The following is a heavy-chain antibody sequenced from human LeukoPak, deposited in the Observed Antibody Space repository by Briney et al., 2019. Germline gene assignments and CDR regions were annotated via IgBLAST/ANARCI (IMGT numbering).Heavy chain of an antibody. CDR2: IYYSGST. J-gene: IGHJ6*03. D-gene: IGHD2-2*01. CDR3: ARVGRGCSSTSCYYYYMDV. Sequence: SETLSLTCTVSGGSVSSSIYFWGWIRQPPGKGLEWIGSIYYSGSTDYNPSLKSRVTISVDTSKNQFSLKVSSVTAADTAVYYCARVGRGCSSTSCYYYYMDVWGKGTTVTVSS. CDR1: GGSVSSSIYF. V-gene: IGHV4-39*07.